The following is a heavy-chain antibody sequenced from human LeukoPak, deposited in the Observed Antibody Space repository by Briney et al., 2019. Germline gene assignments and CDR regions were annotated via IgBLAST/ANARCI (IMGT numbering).Heavy chain of an antibody. V-gene: IGHV3-7*01. CDR1: GFTVSSYY. CDR3: ARETLTMVRGVIIRVFDY. CDR2: IKQDGSEK. D-gene: IGHD3-10*01. Sequence: GGSLRLSCAASGFTVSSYYMSWVRQAPGKGLEWVANIKQDGSEKYYVDSVKGRFTISRDNAKNSLYLQMNSLRAEDTAVYYCARETLTMVRGVIIRVFDYWGQGTLVTVSS. J-gene: IGHJ4*02.